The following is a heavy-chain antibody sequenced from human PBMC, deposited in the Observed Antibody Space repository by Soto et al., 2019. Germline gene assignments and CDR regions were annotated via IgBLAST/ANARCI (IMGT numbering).Heavy chain of an antibody. CDR1: GDSISSDKW. Sequence: PSETLSLTCAVSGDSISSDKWWSWVRQPPGKGLEWIGEINHSGSTNYNLSLKSRVTISVDTSKNQFSLKLTSVTAADTAVYYCARDKITGLFDYWGQGTLVTVS. V-gene: IGHV4-4*02. CDR2: INHSGST. D-gene: IGHD1-1*01. J-gene: IGHJ4*02. CDR3: ARDKITGLFDY.